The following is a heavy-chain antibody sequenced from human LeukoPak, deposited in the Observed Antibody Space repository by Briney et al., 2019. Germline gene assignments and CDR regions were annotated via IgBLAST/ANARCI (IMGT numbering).Heavy chain of an antibody. CDR1: GFSISSYE. D-gene: IGHD3-9*01. Sequence: GQSLTLSCAASGFSISSYEMNWVRHPQGPGLGWVSYISSSGSTIYYEDSVKGRFTISRDNAKNSLYLQMNSLRAEDTAVYYCARDQRYFNWLPFDFWGQGTLVTVSS. J-gene: IGHJ4*02. V-gene: IGHV3-48*03. CDR3: ARDQRYFNWLPFDF. CDR2: ISSSGSTI.